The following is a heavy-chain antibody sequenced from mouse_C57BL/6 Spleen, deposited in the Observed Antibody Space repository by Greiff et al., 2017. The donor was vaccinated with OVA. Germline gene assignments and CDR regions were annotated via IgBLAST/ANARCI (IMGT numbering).Heavy chain of an antibody. CDR1: GFTFSDYG. CDR2: ISSGSSTI. D-gene: IGHD1-1*01. Sequence: EVKLMESGGGLVKPGGSLKLSCAASGFTFSDYGMHWVRQAPEKGLEWVAYISSGSSTIYYADTVKGRFTISRDNAKNTLFLQMTSLRSEDTAMYYCAPSITTVAYGAMDYWGQGTSVTVSS. J-gene: IGHJ4*01. CDR3: APSITTVAYGAMDY. V-gene: IGHV5-17*01.